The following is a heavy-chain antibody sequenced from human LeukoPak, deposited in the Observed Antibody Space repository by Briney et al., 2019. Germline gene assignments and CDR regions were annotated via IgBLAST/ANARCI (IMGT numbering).Heavy chain of an antibody. J-gene: IGHJ4*02. Sequence: PSETLSLTCAVYGGSFSGYYWSWIRQPPGKGLEWIGEINHSGSTNYNPSLKSRVTISVDTSKNQLSLKLSSVTAADTAVYYCACGGDCLDYWGQGTLVTVSS. CDR3: ACGGDCLDY. CDR1: GGSFSGYY. D-gene: IGHD2-21*01. CDR2: INHSGST. V-gene: IGHV4-34*01.